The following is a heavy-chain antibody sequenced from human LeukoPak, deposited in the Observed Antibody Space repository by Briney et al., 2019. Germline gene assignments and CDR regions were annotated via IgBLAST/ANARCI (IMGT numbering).Heavy chain of an antibody. J-gene: IGHJ4*02. CDR3: TKPSGAAAVDY. D-gene: IGHD6-25*01. V-gene: IGHV3-23*01. CDR1: GFTFSIYA. Sequence: GGSLRLSCVTSGFTFSIYALSWVRQAPGKGLEWVSAISCTGGSTYYADSVKGRFTISRHNSKNTLYLQMNRLRVEDTAVYYCTKPSGAAAVDYWGQGTLVTVSS. CDR2: ISCTGGST.